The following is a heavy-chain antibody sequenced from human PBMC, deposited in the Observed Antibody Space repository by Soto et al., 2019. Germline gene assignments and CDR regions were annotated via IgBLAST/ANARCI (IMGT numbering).Heavy chain of an antibody. CDR2: IIPIFGTA. CDR3: ARGKSGYDFWSGYHYFDY. V-gene: IGHV1-69*01. J-gene: IGHJ4*02. Sequence: QVQLVQSGAEVKKPGSSVKVSCKASGGTFSSYAISWVRQAPGQGLERMGGIIPIFGTANYAQKFQGRVTIPADESTSTAYMELSSLRSEDTAVYYCARGKSGYDFWSGYHYFDYWGQGTLVTVSS. CDR1: GGTFSSYA. D-gene: IGHD3-3*01.